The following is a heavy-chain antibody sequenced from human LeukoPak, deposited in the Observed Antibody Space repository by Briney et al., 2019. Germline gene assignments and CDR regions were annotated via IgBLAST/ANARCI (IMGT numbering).Heavy chain of an antibody. V-gene: IGHV4-4*07. J-gene: IGHJ4*02. CDR3: ARDHPPLRDYCSSTSCYGGLDY. D-gene: IGHD2-2*01. CDR2: IYASGST. CDR1: GGSISSYY. Sequence: SETLSLTCTVSGGSISSYYWSWIRQPAGKGLEWIGRIYASGSTNYNPSLKSRVTMSVDTSKNQFSLKLSSVTAADTAVYYCARDHPPLRDYCSSTSCYGGLDYWGQGTLVTVSS.